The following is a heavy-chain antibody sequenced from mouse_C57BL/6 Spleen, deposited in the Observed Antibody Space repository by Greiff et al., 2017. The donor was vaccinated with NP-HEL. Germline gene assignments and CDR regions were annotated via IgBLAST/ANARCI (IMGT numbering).Heavy chain of an antibody. Sequence: SGPELVKPGASVKISCKASGYAFSSSWMNWVKQRPGKGLEWIGRIYPGDGDTNYNGKFKGKATLTADKSSSTAYMQLSSLTSEDSAVYFCARITTVGAGYFDYWGQGTTLTVSS. CDR2: IYPGDGDT. CDR1: GYAFSSSW. CDR3: ARITTVGAGYFDY. V-gene: IGHV1-82*01. J-gene: IGHJ2*01. D-gene: IGHD1-1*01.